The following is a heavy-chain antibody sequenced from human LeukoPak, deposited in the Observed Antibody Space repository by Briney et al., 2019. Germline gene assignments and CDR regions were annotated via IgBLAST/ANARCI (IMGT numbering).Heavy chain of an antibody. CDR2: ISAYNGNT. Sequence: GASVKVSCKASGYTFTSYGISWVRQAPRQGLEWMGWISAYNGNTNYAQKLQGRVTMTTDTSTSTAYMELRSLRSDDTAVYYCARGGPGWNYDNWFDPWGQGTLVTVSS. CDR3: ARGGPGWNYDNWFDP. V-gene: IGHV1-18*01. CDR1: GYTFTSYG. D-gene: IGHD1-7*01. J-gene: IGHJ5*02.